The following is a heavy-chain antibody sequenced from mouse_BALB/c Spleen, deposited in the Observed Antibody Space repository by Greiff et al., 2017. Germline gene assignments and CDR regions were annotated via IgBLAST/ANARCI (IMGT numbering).Heavy chain of an antibody. CDR2: ISSGSSTI. V-gene: IGHV5-17*02. CDR1: GFTFSSFG. D-gene: IGHD2-5*01. Sequence: EVMLVESGGGLVQPGGSRKLSCAASGFTFSSFGMHWVRQAPEKGLEWVAYISSGSSTIYYADTVKGRFTISRDNPKNTLFLQMTSLRSEDTAMYYCSREDSNPYYFDYWGQGTTLTVSS. CDR3: SREDSNPYYFDY. J-gene: IGHJ2*01.